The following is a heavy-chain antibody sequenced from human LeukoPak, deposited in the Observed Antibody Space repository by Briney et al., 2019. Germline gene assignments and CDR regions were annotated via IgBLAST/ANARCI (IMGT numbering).Heavy chain of an antibody. CDR3: ARGRNYFPIDY. J-gene: IGHJ4*02. V-gene: IGHV3-53*01. Sequence: PGGSLRLSCAASGFTVSNSHMTWVRQTPGKGLEWVPVTYSGGNTDYADSVKGRFTISRDNSKNTLYLQMSSLRVEDTAIYYCARGRNYFPIDYWGQGTFVIVSS. CDR2: TYSGGNT. CDR1: GFTVSNSH. D-gene: IGHD2/OR15-2a*01.